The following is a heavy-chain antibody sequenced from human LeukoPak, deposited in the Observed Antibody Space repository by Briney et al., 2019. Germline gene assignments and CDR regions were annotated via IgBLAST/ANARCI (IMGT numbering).Heavy chain of an antibody. CDR1: GFTFSAYA. Sequence: PGGSLRLSCAASGFTFSAYAVSWVRQAPGKGLEWVSGISGSGGSTHYADSVEGWFTISRDNSKNTLYLQMNSLRAEDTAVYYCAKGAPPGYYLGEPYLFDYSGQGTLVTVAS. J-gene: IGHJ4*02. CDR2: ISGSGGST. V-gene: IGHV3-23*01. D-gene: IGHD3-16*01. CDR3: AKGAPPGYYLGEPYLFDY.